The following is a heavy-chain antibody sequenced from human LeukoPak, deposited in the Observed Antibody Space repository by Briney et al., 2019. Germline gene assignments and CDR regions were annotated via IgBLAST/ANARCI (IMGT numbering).Heavy chain of an antibody. V-gene: IGHV4-59*01. CDR3: ARVVRRGYSSGWLAAFDI. CDR1: GGSISSYY. J-gene: IGHJ3*02. D-gene: IGHD6-19*01. Sequence: SETLSLTCTVSGGSISSYYWSWIRQPPGKGLEWIGYIYYSGSTNYNPSLKSRVTISADTSKNQFSLKLSSVTAADTAVYYCARVVRRGYSSGWLAAFDIWGQGTMVTVSS. CDR2: IYYSGST.